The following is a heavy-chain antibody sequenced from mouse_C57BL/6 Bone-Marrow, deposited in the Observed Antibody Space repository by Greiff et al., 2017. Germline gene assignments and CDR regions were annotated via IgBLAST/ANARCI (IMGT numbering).Heavy chain of an antibody. CDR2: IYPRSGNT. CDR1: GYTFTSYG. J-gene: IGHJ1*03. CDR3: AREGNYYGSLWYFGV. Sequence: QVHVKQSGAELARPGASVKLSCKASGYTFTSYGISWVKQRTGQGLEWIGEIYPRSGNTYDNEKFKGKATLTADKSSSTAYMELRSLTSEDSAVYFCAREGNYYGSLWYFGVWGTGTTVTVSS. D-gene: IGHD1-1*01. V-gene: IGHV1-81*01.